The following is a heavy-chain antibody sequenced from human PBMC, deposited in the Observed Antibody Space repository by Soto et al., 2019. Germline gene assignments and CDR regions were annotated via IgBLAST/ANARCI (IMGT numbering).Heavy chain of an antibody. V-gene: IGHV3-20*04. CDR1: GFTYDDYD. D-gene: IGHD6-19*01. Sequence: GLSLRLSCAASGFTYDDYDMSWVRHAPGKGLEWVSGINWNGGSTGYADSVKGRFTISRDNAKNSLYLQMNSLRAEDTALYYCARLYSSGWYGPGRYWGQGT. CDR3: ARLYSSGWYGPGRY. J-gene: IGHJ4*02. CDR2: INWNGGST.